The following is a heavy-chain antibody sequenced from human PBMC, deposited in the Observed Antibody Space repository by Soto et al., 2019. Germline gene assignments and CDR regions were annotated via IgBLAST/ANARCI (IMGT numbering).Heavy chain of an antibody. Sequence: SETLSLTCTVSGASITSNYWTWIRQPPGEGLEWIGNIYYSGVTNYNPSLQSRVTISVDRSNNQFSLKLSSVTAADTAVYYCATGEGGNVLRFFHWFFWGRGTLVTVSS. CDR3: ATGEGGNVLRFFHWFF. CDR1: GASITSNY. D-gene: IGHD3-9*01. J-gene: IGHJ1*01. CDR2: IYYSGVT. V-gene: IGHV4-59*01.